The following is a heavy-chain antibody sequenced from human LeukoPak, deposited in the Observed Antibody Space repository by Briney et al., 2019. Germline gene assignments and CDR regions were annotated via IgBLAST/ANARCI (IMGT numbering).Heavy chain of an antibody. Sequence: GGSLRLSCAASGFTFSGSAMHWVRQASGKGLEWVGRIRSKANSYATAYAASVKGRFTISRDNSKNTAYLQMNSLKTEDTAVYYCTRHLPRLGGLDYWGQGTLVTVSS. D-gene: IGHD5-12*01. J-gene: IGHJ4*02. CDR2: IRSKANSYAT. V-gene: IGHV3-73*01. CDR1: GFTFSGSA. CDR3: TRHLPRLGGLDY.